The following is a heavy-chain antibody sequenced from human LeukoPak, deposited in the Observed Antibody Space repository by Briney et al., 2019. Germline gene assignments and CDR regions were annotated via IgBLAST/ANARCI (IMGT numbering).Heavy chain of an antibody. J-gene: IGHJ4*02. D-gene: IGHD3-3*01. CDR1: GGSISSYY. CDR2: IYTSGST. V-gene: IGHV4-4*07. Sequence: PSETLSLTCTVSGGSISSYYWSWIRQPAGKGLEWIGRIYTSGSTNYNPSLKSRVTMSGDTSKNQFSLKLSSVTGTDTAVYYCARLKSSVLRFLEWLSFDYWGQGTLVTVSS. CDR3: ARLKSSVLRFLEWLSFDY.